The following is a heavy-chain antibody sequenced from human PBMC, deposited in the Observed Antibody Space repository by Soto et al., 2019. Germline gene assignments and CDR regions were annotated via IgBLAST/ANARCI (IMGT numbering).Heavy chain of an antibody. CDR2: IYSIGST. D-gene: IGHD3-3*01. V-gene: IGHV4-4*07. CDR1: GGAINSYY. Sequence: SETLSLTCTVSGGAINSYYWTWIRQPAGKGLEWIGRIYSIGSTKYIPSLQSRVTMSLDTSKNQFSLRLTSVTAADTAVYYCARGQRFSDWFDPWGQGTLVTVSS. CDR3: ARGQRFSDWFDP. J-gene: IGHJ5*02.